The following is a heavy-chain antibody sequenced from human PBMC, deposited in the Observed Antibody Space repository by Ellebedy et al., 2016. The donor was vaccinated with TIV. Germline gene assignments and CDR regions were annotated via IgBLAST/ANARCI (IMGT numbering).Heavy chain of an antibody. CDR3: ARDQRDGYTLDY. CDR1: GYTFTSYY. CDR2: INPSGGST. Sequence: ASVKVSXKASGYTFTSYYMHWVRQAPGQGLEWMGIINPSGGSTSYAQKFQGRVTITADESTSTAYMELSSLRSEDTAVYYCARDQRDGYTLDYWGQGTLVTVSS. D-gene: IGHD5-24*01. J-gene: IGHJ4*02. V-gene: IGHV1-46*01.